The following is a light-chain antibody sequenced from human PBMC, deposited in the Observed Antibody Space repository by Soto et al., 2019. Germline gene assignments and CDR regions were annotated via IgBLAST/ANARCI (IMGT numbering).Light chain of an antibody. CDR2: GAS. CDR3: YRHDIPAEPP. J-gene: IGKJ5*01. V-gene: IGKV3D-15*01. Sequence: DISLVAVTLKEDAGERDNRAGRASQFVSSNLAWYQQKPGQDPRLLIYGASTRATGIPARFSGSGSGTEFTLTICIFQSEELEANYGYRHDIPAEPPFG. CDR1: QFVSSN.